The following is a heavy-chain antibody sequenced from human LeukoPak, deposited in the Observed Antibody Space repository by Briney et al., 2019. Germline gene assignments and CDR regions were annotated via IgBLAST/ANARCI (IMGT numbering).Heavy chain of an antibody. CDR3: ARDLCSSTSCPPPYYYYGMDV. CDR1: GFPFSSYW. Sequence: GGTLPLSCAASGFPFSSYWMSWVRRAPGKGREWVANIKQDGSEKYYVDSVKGRFTISRDNAKNSLYLQMNSLIAEDTAVYYCARDLCSSTSCPPPYYYYGMDVWVQGTTVTVSS. CDR2: IKQDGSEK. V-gene: IGHV3-7*01. D-gene: IGHD2-2*01. J-gene: IGHJ6*02.